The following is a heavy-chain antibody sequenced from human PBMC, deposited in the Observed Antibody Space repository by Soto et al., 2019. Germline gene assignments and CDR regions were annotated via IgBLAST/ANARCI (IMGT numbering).Heavy chain of an antibody. D-gene: IGHD1-7*01. CDR1: GGTFSSYA. CDR3: ARGRLGITGTQFDY. V-gene: IGHV1-69*13. J-gene: IGHJ4*02. CDR2: IIPIFGTA. Sequence: SVKVSCKASGGTFSSYAISWLRQAPGQGLEWMGGIIPIFGTANYAQKFQGRVTITADESTSTAYMELSSLRSEDTAVYYCARGRLGITGTQFDYWGQGTLVTVSS.